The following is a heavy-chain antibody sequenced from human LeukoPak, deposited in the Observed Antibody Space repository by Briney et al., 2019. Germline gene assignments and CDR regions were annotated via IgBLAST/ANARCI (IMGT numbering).Heavy chain of an antibody. CDR2: INPNSGGT. CDR3: ASLSTPTIFGVVNFDY. D-gene: IGHD3-3*01. CDR1: GYTFTGYY. J-gene: IGHJ4*02. V-gene: IGHV1-2*06. Sequence: ASVKVSCKASGYTFTGYYMHWVRQAPGQGLEWMGRINPNSGGTNYAQKLQGRVTMTRDTSISTAYMELSRLRSDDTAVYYCASLSTPTIFGVVNFDYWGQGTLVTVSS.